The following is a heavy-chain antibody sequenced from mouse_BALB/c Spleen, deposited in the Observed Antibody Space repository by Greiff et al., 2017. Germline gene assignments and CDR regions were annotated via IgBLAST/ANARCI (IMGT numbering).Heavy chain of an antibody. CDR3: ARRGGSSLYYAMDY. CDR1: GFTFSSYT. CDR2: ISNGGGST. Sequence: EVMLVESGGGLVQPGGSLKLSCAASGFTFSSYTMSWVRQTPEKRLEWVAYISNGGGSTYYPDTVKGRFTISRDNAKNTLYLQMSSLKSEDTAMYYCARRGGSSLYYAMDYWGQGTSVTVSS. V-gene: IGHV5-12-2*01. D-gene: IGHD1-1*01. J-gene: IGHJ4*01.